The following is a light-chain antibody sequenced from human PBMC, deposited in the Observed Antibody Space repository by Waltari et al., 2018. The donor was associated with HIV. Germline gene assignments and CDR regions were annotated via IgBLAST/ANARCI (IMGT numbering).Light chain of an antibody. V-gene: IGLV2-11*01. Sequence: QSALTQSRSVSGSPGQPVTISCTGTSSDVGGYKYVSWYQQHPGKVPKLMIYDVNKRPSGVPDRFSGSKSANTASLTISGLQAEDEADYYCCSYAGSYTWVFGGGTKLTVL. CDR2: DVN. CDR1: SSDVGGYKY. CDR3: CSYAGSYTWV. J-gene: IGLJ3*02.